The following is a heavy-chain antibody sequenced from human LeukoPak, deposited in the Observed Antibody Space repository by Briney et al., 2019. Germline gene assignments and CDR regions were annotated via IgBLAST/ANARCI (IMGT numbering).Heavy chain of an antibody. CDR3: ARANYYGSGRAAFDI. V-gene: IGHV3-74*01. CDR1: GFIFSSYW. D-gene: IGHD3-10*01. Sequence: GGSLRLSCAASGFIFSSYWMHWVRQAPGKGLVWVSRINSDGSSTSYADSVKGRFTISRDNAKNTPYLQMNSLRAEDTAVYYCARANYYGSGRAAFDIWGQGTMVTVSS. CDR2: INSDGSST. J-gene: IGHJ3*02.